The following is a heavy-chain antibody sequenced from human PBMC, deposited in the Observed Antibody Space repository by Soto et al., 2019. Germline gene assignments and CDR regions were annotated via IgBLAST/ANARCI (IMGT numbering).Heavy chain of an antibody. V-gene: IGHV1-46*01. CDR2: INPSGGST. CDR1: GYTFTSYY. Sequence: QVQLVQSGAEVKKPGASVKVSCKASGYTFTSYYMHWVRQAPGQGLEWMGIINPSGGSTSYAQKFQGRVTMTRDTSTSTVYMELSSLRPEDTAVYYCARDWYYYDSSGSKGFDYWGQGTLVTVSS. D-gene: IGHD3-22*01. J-gene: IGHJ4*02. CDR3: ARDWYYYDSSGSKGFDY.